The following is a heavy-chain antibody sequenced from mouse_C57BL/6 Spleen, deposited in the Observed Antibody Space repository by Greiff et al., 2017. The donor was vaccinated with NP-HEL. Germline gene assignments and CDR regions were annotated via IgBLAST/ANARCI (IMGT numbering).Heavy chain of an antibody. J-gene: IGHJ4*01. CDR2: ISYDGSN. CDR1: GYSITSGYY. CDR3: ARGWLGAMDY. Sequence: EVHLVESGPGLVKPSQSLSLTCSVTGYSITSGYYWNWIRQFPGNKLEWMGYISYDGSNNYNPSLKNRISITRDTSKNQFFLKLNSVTTEDTATYYCARGWLGAMDYWGQRTSVTVSS. D-gene: IGHD2-2*01. V-gene: IGHV3-6*01.